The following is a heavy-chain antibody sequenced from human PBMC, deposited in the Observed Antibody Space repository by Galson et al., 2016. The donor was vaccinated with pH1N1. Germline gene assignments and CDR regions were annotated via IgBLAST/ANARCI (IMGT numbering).Heavy chain of an antibody. CDR2: IIGMFAKT. V-gene: IGHV1-69*13. D-gene: IGHD2-21*02. J-gene: IGHJ4*01. CDR1: GGTFSSFG. Sequence: SVKVSCKASGGTFSSFGISWVRQAPGQGLEWMGGIIGMFAKTNYAQKFQGRVTITADELTSTAHMDLSSLTSEDTAVYYCARSPGYMVTALDNWGHGTLVTVPS. CDR3: ARSPGYMVTALDN.